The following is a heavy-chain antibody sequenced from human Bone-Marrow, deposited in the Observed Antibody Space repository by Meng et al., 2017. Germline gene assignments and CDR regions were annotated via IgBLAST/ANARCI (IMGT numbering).Heavy chain of an antibody. V-gene: IGHV3-15*01. Sequence: GESLKISCAASGFTFSNSWMSWVRQAPGKGLEWVGRIKSKTDGGTTDYAAPVKGRFTISRDDSKNTLYLHMNSLKTEDTAVYYCTTDPRRYYYDSSGYYPFDYWGQGTLVTVSS. CDR2: IKSKTDGGTT. CDR3: TTDPRRYYYDSSGYYPFDY. CDR1: GFTFSNSW. D-gene: IGHD3-22*01. J-gene: IGHJ4*02.